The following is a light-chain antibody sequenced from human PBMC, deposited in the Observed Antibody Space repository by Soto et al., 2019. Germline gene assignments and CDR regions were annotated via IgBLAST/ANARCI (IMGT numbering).Light chain of an antibody. CDR1: QSVGNN. V-gene: IGKV3-15*01. J-gene: IGKJ4*01. Sequence: EIVMTQPPATLSVSPRERATLSCRASQSVGNNFAWYQQKPGQAPRLLIYGVSIRATGVPSRFSGSGSGTEFTLTISSLQSEDTATYYCHQYFNPRNFGGRTKV. CDR2: GVS. CDR3: HQYFNPRN.